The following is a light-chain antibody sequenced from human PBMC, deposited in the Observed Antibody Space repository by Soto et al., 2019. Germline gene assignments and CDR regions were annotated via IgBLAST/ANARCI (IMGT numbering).Light chain of an antibody. J-gene: IGKJ1*01. CDR3: QQYNNWPGT. Sequence: EIVLTQSPGTLSVSPGERATLSCRASQSVSSNLAWYQQKPGQAPRLLFYGASTGATGIPARFSGSGSETELTLSISSLPSEDFAVYYCQQYNNWPGTVGQGTKVEIK. CDR1: QSVSSN. CDR2: GAS. V-gene: IGKV3-15*01.